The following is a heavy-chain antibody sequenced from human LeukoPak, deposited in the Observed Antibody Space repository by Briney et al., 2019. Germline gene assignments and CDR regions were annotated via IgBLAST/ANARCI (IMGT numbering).Heavy chain of an antibody. Sequence: PGGSLRLSCAASGFTFSSYEMNWVRQAPGKGLEWVSYISSSGSTIYYADSVKGRFTISRDNAKNSLYLQMNSLRAEDTAVYYCARDLAMIHFDYWGQGTLVTVSS. V-gene: IGHV3-48*03. CDR3: ARDLAMIHFDY. D-gene: IGHD3-22*01. J-gene: IGHJ4*02. CDR2: ISSSGSTI. CDR1: GFTFSSYE.